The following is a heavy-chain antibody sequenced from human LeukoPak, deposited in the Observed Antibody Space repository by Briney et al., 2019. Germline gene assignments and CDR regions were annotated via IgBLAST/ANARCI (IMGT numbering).Heavy chain of an antibody. Sequence: GESLKISCKGSGYSFTRYWIAWVRQMPGKGLEWMGIIFPGDSDTRYSPSFQGQVTISADKSISTAYLQWSSLKASDTAMYYCARQEALGYCSSTSCSNWFDPWGQGTLVTVSS. J-gene: IGHJ5*02. CDR2: IFPGDSDT. CDR1: GYSFTRYW. V-gene: IGHV5-51*01. D-gene: IGHD2-2*01. CDR3: ARQEALGYCSSTSCSNWFDP.